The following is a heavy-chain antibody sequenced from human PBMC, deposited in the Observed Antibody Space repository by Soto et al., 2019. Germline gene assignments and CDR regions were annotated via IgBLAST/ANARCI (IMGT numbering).Heavy chain of an antibody. Sequence: GGSLRLSCAASGFTFSAYGMHWVRQAPGKGLEWLAVLSYHLSSEFYADAVKGRFTISRDNSKNTLYLQMNSLRPEDTAVYYCAKELDKYSAAWFDIDDWGQGTLVT. CDR1: GFTFSAYG. D-gene: IGHD5-12*01. V-gene: IGHV3-30*18. CDR3: AKELDKYSAAWFDIDD. CDR2: LSYHLSSE. J-gene: IGHJ4*02.